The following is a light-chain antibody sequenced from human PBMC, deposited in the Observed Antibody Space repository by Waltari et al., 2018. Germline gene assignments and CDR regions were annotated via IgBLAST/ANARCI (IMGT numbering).Light chain of an antibody. V-gene: IGLV1-47*01. J-gene: IGLJ2*01. CDR2: KNN. CDR1: SSNIETNS. CDR3: AAWDASLGVL. Sequence: QSVLTQPPSTSGTPGQRVTISCSGSSSNIETNSVYWYQPPPGTTPKLHIYKNNQRPSGVPDRFSGSKSGTSASLAISGLRSEDEADYYCAAWDASLGVLFGGGTRLTVL.